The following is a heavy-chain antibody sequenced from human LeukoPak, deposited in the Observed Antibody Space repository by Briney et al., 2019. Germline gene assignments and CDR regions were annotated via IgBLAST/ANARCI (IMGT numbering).Heavy chain of an antibody. V-gene: IGHV3-30*02. CDR2: IRYDGSNK. J-gene: IGHJ6*03. CDR1: GFAFSSYG. CDR3: ARVSGGNLGAGYYYYMDV. D-gene: IGHD4-23*01. Sequence: PGGSLRLSCAASGFAFSSYGMHWVRQAPGKGLEWVAFIRYDGSNKYYADSVKGRFTISRDNAKNSLYLQMNSLRAEDTAVYYCARVSGGNLGAGYYYYMDVWGKGTTVTISS.